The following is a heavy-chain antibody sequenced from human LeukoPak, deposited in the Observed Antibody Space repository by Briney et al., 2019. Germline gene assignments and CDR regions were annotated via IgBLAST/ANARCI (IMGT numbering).Heavy chain of an antibody. CDR2: IYYSGST. D-gene: IGHD6-6*01. Sequence: SETLSLTCTVSGGSISSSSYYWGWIRQPPGKGLEWIGSIYYSGSTYYNPSLKSRVTISVDTSKNQFSLKLSSVTAADTAVYYCASVGGIAARPENGVGYYYYMDVWGKGTTVTVSS. CDR1: GGSISSSSYY. V-gene: IGHV4-39*01. J-gene: IGHJ6*03. CDR3: ASVGGIAARPENGVGYYYYMDV.